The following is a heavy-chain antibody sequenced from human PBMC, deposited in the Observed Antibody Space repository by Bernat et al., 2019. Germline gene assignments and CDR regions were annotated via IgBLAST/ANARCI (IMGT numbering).Heavy chain of an antibody. J-gene: IGHJ6*03. V-gene: IGHV4-31*03. CDR2: IYYSGST. CDR3: ARVGRDYGDYGRYYDDYDMDV. CDR1: GGSISSGGYY. Sequence: QVQLQESGPGLVKPSQTLSLTCTVSGGSISSGGYYWSWIRQHPGKGLEWIGYIYYSGSTYYNPSLKSRVTISVDTSKNQFSLKLSSVTAADTAGYDCARVGRDYGDYGRYYDDYDMDVWGKGTTVTVSS. D-gene: IGHD4-17*01.